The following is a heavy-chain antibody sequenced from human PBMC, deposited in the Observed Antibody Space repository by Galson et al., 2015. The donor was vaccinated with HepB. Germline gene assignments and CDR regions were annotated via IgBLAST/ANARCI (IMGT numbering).Heavy chain of an antibody. J-gene: IGHJ6*02. CDR2: INPNSGGT. CDR3: ARSEYDILTGYYSQQYGMDV. Sequence: SVKVSCKASGYTFTGYYMHWVRQAPGQGLEWMGWINPNSGGTNYAQKFQGRVTMTRDTSISTAYMELSRLRSDDTAVYYCARSEYDILTGYYSQQYGMDVWGQGTTVTVSS. V-gene: IGHV1-2*02. CDR1: GYTFTGYY. D-gene: IGHD3-9*01.